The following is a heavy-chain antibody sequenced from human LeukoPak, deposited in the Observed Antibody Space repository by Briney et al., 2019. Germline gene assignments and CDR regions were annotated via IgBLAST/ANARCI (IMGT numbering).Heavy chain of an antibody. J-gene: IGHJ4*01. CDR2: IIPIFGTA. CDR3: ARADRVPAALDY. CDR1: GGTFSSYA. Sequence: SVKVSCKASGGTFSSYAISWVRQAPGQGLEWMGRIIPIFGTANYAQKFQGRVTITADKSTSTAYMELSSLRSEDTAVYYCARADRVPAALDYWGQGTLVTVSS. D-gene: IGHD2-2*01. V-gene: IGHV1-69*06.